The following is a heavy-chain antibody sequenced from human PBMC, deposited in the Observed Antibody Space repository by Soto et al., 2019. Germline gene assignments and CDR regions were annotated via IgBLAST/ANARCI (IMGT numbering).Heavy chain of an antibody. Sequence: ASVKVSCKVSGYTLTELSMHWVRQAPGKGLEWMGGFDPEDGETIYAQKFQGRVTMTEDTSTDTAYMELSSLRSEDTAVYYCATNPLYYYDSSGPEDAFDIWGQGTMVTVSS. CDR3: ATNPLYYYDSSGPEDAFDI. CDR2: FDPEDGET. V-gene: IGHV1-24*01. J-gene: IGHJ3*02. D-gene: IGHD3-22*01. CDR1: GYTLTELS.